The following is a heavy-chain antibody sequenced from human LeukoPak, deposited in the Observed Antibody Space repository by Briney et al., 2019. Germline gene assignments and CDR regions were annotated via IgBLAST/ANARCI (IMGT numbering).Heavy chain of an antibody. Sequence: PGGSLRLSCAASGFTFSSYSMNWVRQAPGKGLEWVSYISGSSTTIYYVDSVKGRFTISRDNSKNSLFVQMNSLRAEDTAVYFCAKSRSGSANWALQIFDNWGQGTLVTVSS. J-gene: IGHJ4*02. V-gene: IGHV3-48*01. CDR1: GFTFSSYS. CDR2: ISGSSTTI. D-gene: IGHD1-1*01. CDR3: AKSRSGSANWALQIFDN.